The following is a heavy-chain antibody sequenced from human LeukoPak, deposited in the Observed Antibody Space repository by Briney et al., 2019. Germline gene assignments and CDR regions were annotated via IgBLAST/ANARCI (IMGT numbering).Heavy chain of an antibody. V-gene: IGHV4-59*01. CDR1: GGSISSYY. Sequence: PSETLSLTCTVSGGSISSYYWSWIRQPPGKGLEWIGYIYNSGSTNYSPSLKSRVTISIDTSKNQFSLKLSSVTAADTAVYYCARSDYYGSAPGAFDIWGQGTMVTVSS. J-gene: IGHJ3*02. D-gene: IGHD3-10*01. CDR3: ARSDYYGSAPGAFDI. CDR2: IYNSGST.